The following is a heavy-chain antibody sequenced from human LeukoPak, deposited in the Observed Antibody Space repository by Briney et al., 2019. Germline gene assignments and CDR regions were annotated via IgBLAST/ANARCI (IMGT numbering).Heavy chain of an antibody. CDR1: GFIFSTYW. D-gene: IGHD6-13*01. V-gene: IGHV3-7*01. J-gene: IGHJ4*02. CDR2: INQDGSVR. CDR3: ARDPGSSSFDL. Sequence: GGSLTLSCSASGFIFSTYWMSWVRQTPETGLEFVANINQDGSVRNYMDSLKGRSTISRDNAKKSMYLEINSLSADDTAVYYCARDPGSSSFDLWGRGALVTVSS.